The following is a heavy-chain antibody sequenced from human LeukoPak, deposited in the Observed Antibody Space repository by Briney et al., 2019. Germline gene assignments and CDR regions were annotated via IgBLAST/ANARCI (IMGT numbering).Heavy chain of an antibody. V-gene: IGHV3-23*01. CDR2: VSGSGAGT. Sequence: QPGGSLRLSCAASGLTFNTYAMSWVRQAPGKGLQWVSTVSGSGAGTFYGDSVKGRFTISRDNSNNTLFLQMNSLSADDTAVYFCAKGPRAGLRYWYFDLWGRGPLVTVSS. D-gene: IGHD2-21*02. J-gene: IGHJ2*01. CDR1: GLTFNTYA. CDR3: AKGPRAGLRYWYFDL.